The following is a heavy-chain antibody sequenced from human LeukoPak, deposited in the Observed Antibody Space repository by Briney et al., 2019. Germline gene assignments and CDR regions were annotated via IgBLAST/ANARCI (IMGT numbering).Heavy chain of an antibody. CDR1: GYTFTSYG. J-gene: IGHJ5*02. V-gene: IGHV1-18*01. Sequence: ASVKVSCKASGYTFTSYGISWVRQAPGQGLEWMGWISAYNGNTNYAQKLQGRVTMTTDTSTSTAYTELRSLRSDDTAVYYCARVPSYCGGDCYSPVDPWGQGTLVTVSS. D-gene: IGHD2-21*01. CDR2: ISAYNGNT. CDR3: ARVPSYCGGDCYSPVDP.